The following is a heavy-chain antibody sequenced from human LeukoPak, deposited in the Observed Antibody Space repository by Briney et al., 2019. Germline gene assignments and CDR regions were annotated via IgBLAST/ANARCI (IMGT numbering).Heavy chain of an antibody. CDR1: GYTFTGYY. D-gene: IGHD3-22*01. CDR2: INPNSGGT. Sequence: ASVKVSCKASGYTFTGYYMHWVRQAPGQGLEWMGRINPNSGGTNYAQKFQGRVTMTRDTSIGTAYMELSRLRSDDTAVYYCASGYYDSSGYLIDYWGQGTLVTVSS. J-gene: IGHJ4*02. V-gene: IGHV1-2*06. CDR3: ASGYYDSSGYLIDY.